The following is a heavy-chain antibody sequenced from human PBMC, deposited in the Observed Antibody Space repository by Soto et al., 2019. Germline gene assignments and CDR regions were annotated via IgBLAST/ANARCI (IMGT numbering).Heavy chain of an antibody. Sequence: EVQLVESGGGLVQPGGSLRLSCAASGFTFSSYSMNWVRQAPGKGLEWVSYISSSSSTIYYADSVKGRFTISRDNAKNSLYLQMNSLRDEDTAVYYCARDRTYSSVSLVDYWGQGTLVTVSS. V-gene: IGHV3-48*02. J-gene: IGHJ4*02. CDR3: ARDRTYSSVSLVDY. CDR2: ISSSSSTI. CDR1: GFTFSSYS. D-gene: IGHD6-25*01.